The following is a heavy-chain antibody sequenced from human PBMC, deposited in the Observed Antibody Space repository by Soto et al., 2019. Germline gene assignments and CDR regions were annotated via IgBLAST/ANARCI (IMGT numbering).Heavy chain of an antibody. D-gene: IGHD2-21*01. V-gene: IGHV4-39*01. Sequence: QLQLQESGPGLVKPSETLSLTCTVSGGSITSSGYSWGWIRQPPGKGLDWIGNIHYSGRTYYNPSLKSRVTISVDTSNNQFSLKLSSVTAADTALYYCARLHSGGENEYWGQGTLVTVSS. CDR3: ARLHSGGENEY. J-gene: IGHJ1*01. CDR1: GGSITSSGYS. CDR2: IHYSGRT.